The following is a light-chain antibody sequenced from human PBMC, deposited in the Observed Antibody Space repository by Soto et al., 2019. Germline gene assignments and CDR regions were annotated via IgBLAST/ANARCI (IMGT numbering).Light chain of an antibody. CDR3: QQCNDWPLIT. CDR1: QSVSSY. V-gene: IGKV3-15*01. J-gene: IGKJ5*01. CDR2: GAS. Sequence: EIVITQSPATLSVSPGERATLSCRASQSVSSYLAWYQQKPGQAPRLLIYGASTRATGVPARFSGSGSGTEFTLTISSLQSEDFAVYYCQQCNDWPLITFGQGTRLEAK.